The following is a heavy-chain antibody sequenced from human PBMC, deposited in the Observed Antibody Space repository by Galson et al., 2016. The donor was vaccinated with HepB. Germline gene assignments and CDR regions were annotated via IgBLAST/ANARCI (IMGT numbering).Heavy chain of an antibody. V-gene: IGHV3-33*01. CDR2: IWYDGGQK. Sequence: SLRLSCAPFGFTFSSYGMHWVRQAPGKGLEWVAVIWYDGGQKYYEDSVKGRFTISRDNSKNTLYLQMNSLRAEDTAVYYCARAGPNNAFDIWGQGTMVSVSS. J-gene: IGHJ3*02. CDR3: ARAGPNNAFDI. D-gene: IGHD4/OR15-4a*01. CDR1: GFTFSSYG.